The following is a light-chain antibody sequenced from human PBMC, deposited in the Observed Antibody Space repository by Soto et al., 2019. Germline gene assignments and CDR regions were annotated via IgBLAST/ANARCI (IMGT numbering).Light chain of an antibody. CDR3: QQSYSTPRT. CDR2: AAS. Sequence: DIQMTQPPSSLSASVGDRVTITCRARQSISSYLNWYQQKPGKAPKLLIYAASSLQSGVPSRFSGSGSGTDFTLTISSLQPEDFATYYCQQSYSTPRTFGQGTKVNIK. CDR1: QSISSY. V-gene: IGKV1-39*01. J-gene: IGKJ1*01.